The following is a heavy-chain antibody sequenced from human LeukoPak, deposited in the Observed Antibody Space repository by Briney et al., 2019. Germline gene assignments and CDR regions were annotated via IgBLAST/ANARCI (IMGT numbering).Heavy chain of an antibody. V-gene: IGHV1-3*01. D-gene: IGHD6-19*01. CDR2: INAGNGNT. J-gene: IGHJ6*02. CDR1: GYTFTSYA. CDR3: ARDFGPIAVPHYYYYGMDV. Sequence: ASVKVSCKASGYTFTSYAMHWVRQAPGQRLEWMGWINAGNGNTKYSQKFQGRVTITRDTSASTAYMELSSLRSEDTAVYYCARDFGPIAVPHYYYYGMDVWGQGTTVTVSS.